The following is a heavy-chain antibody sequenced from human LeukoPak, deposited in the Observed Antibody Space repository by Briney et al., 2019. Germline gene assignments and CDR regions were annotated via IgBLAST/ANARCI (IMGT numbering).Heavy chain of an antibody. CDR1: GGSISDYY. D-gene: IGHD3-16*01. CDR3: ANYVSALGDYYGMDV. J-gene: IGHJ6*02. V-gene: IGHV4-4*07. CDR2: VHPSGTT. Sequence: SETLSLTCTVPGGSISDYYWTWIRQPAGKGLEWIGRVHPSGTTNYNPSLKSRVTMSVDTSKNQFSLKLSSVTAADTAVYYCANYVSALGDYYGMDVWGQGTTVTVSS.